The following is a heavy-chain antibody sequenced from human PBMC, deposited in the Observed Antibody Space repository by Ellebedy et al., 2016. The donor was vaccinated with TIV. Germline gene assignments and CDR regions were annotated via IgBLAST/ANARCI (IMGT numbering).Heavy chain of an antibody. Sequence: ASVKVSCXASGYTFISYDIHWVRQATGQGLEWIGWMNPNSGNTGFAQKFQGRVIMTRDTATNTAYMELSSLRLDDTGVYYCAKKLLAETRWLAKGFGHWGQGTLVTVSS. CDR3: AKKLLAETRWLAKGFGH. V-gene: IGHV1-8*01. CDR1: GYTFISYD. D-gene: IGHD5-24*01. CDR2: MNPNSGNT. J-gene: IGHJ5*02.